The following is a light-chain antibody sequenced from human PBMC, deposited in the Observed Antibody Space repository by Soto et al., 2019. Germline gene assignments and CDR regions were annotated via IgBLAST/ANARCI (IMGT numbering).Light chain of an antibody. CDR1: QSVSSN. CDR3: QQYNNWQWT. J-gene: IGKJ1*01. CDR2: GAS. Sequence: EIVMTQSPATLSVSPGERATLSCRASQSVSSNLAWYQQKPGQAPRLLIYGASTRATGIPARFSGSVSGTEFTLTISSLQSEDFAVYYCQQYNNWQWTFGQGTNVEIK. V-gene: IGKV3-15*01.